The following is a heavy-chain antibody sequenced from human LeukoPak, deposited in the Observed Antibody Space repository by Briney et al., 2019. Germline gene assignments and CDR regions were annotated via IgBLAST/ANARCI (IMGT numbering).Heavy chain of an antibody. CDR3: AGGRGFIWFGELLEDY. Sequence: SETLSLTCTVPGGSITRGAYYWSWLRQPPGKGLEWIGYIYYSGSTYYNPSLKSRVTISVDTSKNQFSLKLSSVTAADTAVYYCAGGRGFIWFGELLEDYWGQGTLVTVSS. J-gene: IGHJ4*02. V-gene: IGHV4-30-4*01. CDR1: GGSITRGAYY. D-gene: IGHD3-10*01. CDR2: IYYSGST.